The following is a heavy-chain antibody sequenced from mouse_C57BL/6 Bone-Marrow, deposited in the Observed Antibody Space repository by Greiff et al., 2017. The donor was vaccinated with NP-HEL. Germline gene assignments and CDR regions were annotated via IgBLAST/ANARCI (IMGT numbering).Heavy chain of an antibody. V-gene: IGHV1-53*01. Sequence: QVQLQQPGTELVKPGASVKLSCKASGYTFTSYGMHGVKQGPGQGLEWIGNINPSKGGTNYNEKFKSKATLTVDKSSSKAYMQLSSLTSEDSAVYYCARGVFITTVVATRDYAMDYWGQGTSVTVSS. CDR3: ARGVFITTVVATRDYAMDY. J-gene: IGHJ4*01. D-gene: IGHD1-1*01. CDR1: GYTFTSYG. CDR2: INPSKGGT.